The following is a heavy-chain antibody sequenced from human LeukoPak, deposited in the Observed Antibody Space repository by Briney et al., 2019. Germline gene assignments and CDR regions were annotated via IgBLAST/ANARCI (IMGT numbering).Heavy chain of an antibody. V-gene: IGHV4-39*01. D-gene: IGHD2-2*01. Sequence: SQTLSPTCALSARSPSSSNYYWGWIRQPPGKGLEWIGSIYYSVNTYYNSPLKSRVTVSGHTTKTQFSPNLRSVTAADTAVYYCAGHARYCSSTHCCGPNWFDPWGQGTLVTVSS. CDR3: AGHARYCSSTHCCGPNWFDP. CDR2: IYYSVNT. J-gene: IGHJ5*02. CDR1: ARSPSSSNYY.